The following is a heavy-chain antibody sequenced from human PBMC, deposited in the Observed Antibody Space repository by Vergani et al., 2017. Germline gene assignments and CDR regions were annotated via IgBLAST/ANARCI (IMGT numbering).Heavy chain of an antibody. CDR2: MNPDDGDT. Sequence: QVQLVQSGAELKKPGASVRVSCKASGYTFSDYYIHWVRQAPGQGPEWLGWMNPDDGDTMYAEKFKGRVTMTMVTSLRTGYMDLTRLTSDYTAVYYCASDDARDQLLRWGMDVWGQGTTVTVSS. CDR1: GYTFSDYY. D-gene: IGHD2-2*01. CDR3: ASDDARDQLLRWGMDV. V-gene: IGHV1-2*02. J-gene: IGHJ6*02.